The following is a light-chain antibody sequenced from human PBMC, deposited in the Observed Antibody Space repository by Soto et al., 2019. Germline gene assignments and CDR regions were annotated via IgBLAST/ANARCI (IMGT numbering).Light chain of an antibody. CDR2: AAS. CDR3: LQDHNSPLT. J-gene: IGKJ1*01. V-gene: IGKV1-6*01. Sequence: AIQITQSPSSLSAFVGDRVTITCRASQGIRNDLGWYQQKPGKAPKLLIYAASNLQSGVPSRFSGSGSGTDFILTISSLQPEDFAVYYCLQDHNSPLTFGQGTKVDIK. CDR1: QGIRND.